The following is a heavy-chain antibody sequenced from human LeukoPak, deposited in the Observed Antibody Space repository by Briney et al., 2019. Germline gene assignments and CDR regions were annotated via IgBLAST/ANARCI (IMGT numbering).Heavy chain of an antibody. Sequence: SETLSLTCTVSGGSISSFYWLWIRQPPGKGLEWIGYIHYSGSTDYNPTLKSRVTMSVDTSKNQFSLNLNSVTAADTALYYCARDLRVVITGSFDSWGQGTLVTVSS. V-gene: IGHV4-59*01. CDR3: ARDLRVVITGSFDS. D-gene: IGHD3-22*01. J-gene: IGHJ4*02. CDR2: IHYSGST. CDR1: GGSISSFY.